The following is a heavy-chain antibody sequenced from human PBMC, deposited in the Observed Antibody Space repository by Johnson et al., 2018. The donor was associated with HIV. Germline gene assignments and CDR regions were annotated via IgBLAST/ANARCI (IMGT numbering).Heavy chain of an antibody. J-gene: IGHJ3*02. CDR2: ISYDGSNK. Sequence: QVLLVESGGGVVQPGRSLRLYCAASGFTFSSYAMHWVRQAPGKGLELVAVISYDGSNKYYADSVKGRFTISRDNSKNTLYLQMNSLRAEDTAVYYCARERRPWGPDAFDIWGQGTMVTVSS. CDR1: GFTFSSYA. CDR3: ARERRPWGPDAFDI. D-gene: IGHD3-16*01. V-gene: IGHV3-30*04.